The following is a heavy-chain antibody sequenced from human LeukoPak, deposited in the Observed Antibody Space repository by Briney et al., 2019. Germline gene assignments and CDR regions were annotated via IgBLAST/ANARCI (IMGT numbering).Heavy chain of an antibody. CDR2: IYPGDSDT. CDR3: ARLRRYSSGWYYFDY. J-gene: IGHJ4*02. D-gene: IGHD6-19*01. Sequence: KPGESLKISCKGSGYSFTSYWIGWVRQMPGKGLEWLGIIYPGDSDTRYSPSFQGQVTISADKSISTAYLQWSSLKASDTAMYYCARLRRYSSGWYYFDYWGQGTLVTVSS. V-gene: IGHV5-51*03. CDR1: GYSFTSYW.